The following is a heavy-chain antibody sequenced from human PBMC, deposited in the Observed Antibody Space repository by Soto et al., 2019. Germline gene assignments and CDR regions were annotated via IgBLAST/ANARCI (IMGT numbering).Heavy chain of an antibody. CDR2: IIPIFGTA. J-gene: IGHJ4*02. V-gene: IGHV1-69*13. Sequence: GASVKVSCKASGGTFSSYTISWVRQAPGQGLEWMGGIIPIFGTANYAQKFQGRVTITADESTSTAYMELSSLRSEDTAVYYCARVSAAANVDYWGQGTLVNVSS. CDR1: GGTFSSYT. D-gene: IGHD2-2*01. CDR3: ARVSAAANVDY.